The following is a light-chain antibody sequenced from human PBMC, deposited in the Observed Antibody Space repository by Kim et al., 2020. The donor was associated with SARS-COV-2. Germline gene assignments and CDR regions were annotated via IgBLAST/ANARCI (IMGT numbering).Light chain of an antibody. CDR2: LGS. J-gene: IGKJ3*01. CDR1: QSLLHSNGYNY. V-gene: IGKV2-28*01. Sequence: DIMMTQSPLSLPVTPGEPASISCRSSQSLLHSNGYNYLDWYLQKPGQSPQLLIYLGSNRASGVPDRFSGSGSGTDFTLKISRVEAEDVGVYYCMQALQNPFTFGPGTKVDIK. CDR3: MQALQNPFT.